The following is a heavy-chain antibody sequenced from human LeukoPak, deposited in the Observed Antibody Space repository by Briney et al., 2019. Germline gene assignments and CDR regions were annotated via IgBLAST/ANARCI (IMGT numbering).Heavy chain of an antibody. CDR2: IIPIFGTA. Sequence: SVKVSCKASGGTFSSYAISWVRQAPGQGLEWMGGIIPIFGTANYAQKFQGRVTITADESTSTAYMELSSLRSEDTAVYYCARKAHDGSGWYRAAFDIWGQGTMVTVSS. J-gene: IGHJ3*02. V-gene: IGHV1-69*01. CDR1: GGTFSSYA. D-gene: IGHD6-19*01. CDR3: ARKAHDGSGWYRAAFDI.